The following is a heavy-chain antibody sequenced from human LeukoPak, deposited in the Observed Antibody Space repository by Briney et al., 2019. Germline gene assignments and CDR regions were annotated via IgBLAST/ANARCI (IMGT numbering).Heavy chain of an antibody. V-gene: IGHV3-48*01. CDR2: ISSSSSSI. Sequence: GGSLRLSCAASGFTFSSDSMNWVRQAPGKGLEWVSYISSSSSSIYYADSVKGRFTISRDNSKNTLYLQMNSLRAEDTAVYYCAKDPENIYCSSTSCFSTTYWYFDLWGRGTLVTVSS. CDR1: GFTFSSDS. D-gene: IGHD2-2*01. CDR3: AKDPENIYCSSTSCFSTTYWYFDL. J-gene: IGHJ2*01.